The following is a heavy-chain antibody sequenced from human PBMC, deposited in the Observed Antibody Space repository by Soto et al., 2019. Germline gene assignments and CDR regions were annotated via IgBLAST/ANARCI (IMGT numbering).Heavy chain of an antibody. D-gene: IGHD2-8*01. J-gene: IGHJ6*02. Sequence: ASVKVSCKASGYSFTDDHIHWVRQAPGQGLEWLGRINPKSGGTSTAQKFQGWVTMTTDTSISTASMELTRLTSDDTAIYYCARGDSTDCSNGVCSFFYNHDMHVWG. V-gene: IGHV1-2*04. CDR3: ARGDSTDCSNGVCSFFYNHDMHV. CDR1: GYSFTDDH. CDR2: INPKSGGT.